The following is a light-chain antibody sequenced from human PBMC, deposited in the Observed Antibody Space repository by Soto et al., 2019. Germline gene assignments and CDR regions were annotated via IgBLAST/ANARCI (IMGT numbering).Light chain of an antibody. Sequence: ALAQPPSASGSPGQSVTISCTGTSSDVGGYNFVSWYQQHPGKAPKLMIYEVSKRPSGVPDRFSGSKSGNTASLTVSGLQAEDEADYYCSSYAGSKNVFGTGTKVTVL. J-gene: IGLJ1*01. CDR1: SSDVGGYNF. CDR2: EVS. V-gene: IGLV2-8*01. CDR3: SSYAGSKNV.